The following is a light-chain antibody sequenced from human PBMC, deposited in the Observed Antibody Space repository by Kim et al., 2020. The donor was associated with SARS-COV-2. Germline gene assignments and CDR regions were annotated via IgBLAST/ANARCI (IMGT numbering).Light chain of an antibody. Sequence: SYELTQPPSVSVAPGETAKITCGNIGSKSVHWYQQKPGQAPVLVIYADDARPSGTPERLSGSKSGDTATLTITRVEAGDEADYYCHVWDGRTYQHIFGGGTQLTVL. V-gene: IGLV3-21*04. CDR1: NIGSKS. J-gene: IGLJ2*01. CDR3: HVWDGRTYQHI. CDR2: ADD.